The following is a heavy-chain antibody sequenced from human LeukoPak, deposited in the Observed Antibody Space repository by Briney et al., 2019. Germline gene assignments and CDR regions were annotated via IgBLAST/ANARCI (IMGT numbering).Heavy chain of an antibody. J-gene: IGHJ6*02. V-gene: IGHV1-3*01. CDR1: GYTFTSYA. Sequence: ASVKVSCKASGYTFTSYAMHWVRQAPGQRLEWMGWINAGNGNTKYSQKFQGRVTITRDTSASTAYMELSSLRSEDTAVYYCARARDNISPSTWYYGMDVWGQGTTVTVSS. D-gene: IGHD2/OR15-2a*01. CDR3: ARARDNISPSTWYYGMDV. CDR2: INAGNGNT.